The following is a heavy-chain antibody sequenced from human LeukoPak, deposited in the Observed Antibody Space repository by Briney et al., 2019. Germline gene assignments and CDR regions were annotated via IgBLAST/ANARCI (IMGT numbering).Heavy chain of an antibody. CDR3: ARDLIERRLGELSSLSGDFDY. Sequence: GGSLRLSCAASGFTFSSYWMHWVRQAPGKGLVWASRINSDGSSTSYADSVKGRFTISRDNAKNTLYLQMNSLRAEDTAVYYCARDLIERRLGELSSLSGDFDYWGQGTLVTVSS. CDR1: GFTFSSYW. D-gene: IGHD3-16*02. CDR2: INSDGSST. V-gene: IGHV3-74*01. J-gene: IGHJ4*02.